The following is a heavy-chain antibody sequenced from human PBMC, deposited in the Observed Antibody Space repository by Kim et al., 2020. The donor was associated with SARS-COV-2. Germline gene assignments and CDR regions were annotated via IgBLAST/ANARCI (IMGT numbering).Heavy chain of an antibody. Sequence: YADSVKGRFTISRDNSKNTLYLQMNSLRAEDTAVYYCAKLAVVAETYFDYWGQGTLVTVSS. J-gene: IGHJ4*02. CDR3: AKLAVVAETYFDY. D-gene: IGHD2-15*01. V-gene: IGHV3-23*01.